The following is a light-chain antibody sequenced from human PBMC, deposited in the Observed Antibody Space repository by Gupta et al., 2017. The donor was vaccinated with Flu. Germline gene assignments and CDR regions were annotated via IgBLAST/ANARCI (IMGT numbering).Light chain of an antibody. CDR2: GAS. J-gene: IGKJ3*01. CDR3: QQYGSSPGFT. V-gene: IGKV3-20*01. CDR1: QSVSSSY. Sequence: DIVLTQSPGTLSLAPGEGATLSCRASQSVSSSYLAWYQQKPGQDPRLLIYGASSRATGIPDRFSGSGSGTDFTLTISRLEPEDFAVYYCQQYGSSPGFTFGPGTKVDIK.